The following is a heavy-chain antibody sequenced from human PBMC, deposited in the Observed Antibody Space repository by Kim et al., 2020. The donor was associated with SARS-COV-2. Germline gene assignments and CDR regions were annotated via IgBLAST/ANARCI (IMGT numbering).Heavy chain of an antibody. J-gene: IGHJ1*01. D-gene: IGHD2-21*02. CDR3: AKDSLAYCGGDCYSSEYFQH. CDR2: ISGSGGST. Sequence: GGSLRLSCAASGFTFSSYAMSWVRQAPGKGLEWVSAISGSGGSTYYADSVKGRFTISRDNCKNTLYLQMNSLRAEDTAVYYCAKDSLAYCGGDCYSSEYFQHWGQGTLVTVSS. V-gene: IGHV3-23*01. CDR1: GFTFSSYA.